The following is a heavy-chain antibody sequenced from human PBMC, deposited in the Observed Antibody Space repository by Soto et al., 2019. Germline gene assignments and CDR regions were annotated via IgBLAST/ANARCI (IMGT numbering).Heavy chain of an antibody. D-gene: IGHD6-13*01. CDR3: LKDERNNWYSGHFRH. J-gene: IGHJ1*01. CDR2: IDWNSGSI. V-gene: IGHV3-9*01. CDR1: GFTFDDYA. Sequence: EVQLVESGGGLVQPGRSLRLSCAASGFTFDDYAMHWVRQVPGKGLEWVSGIDWNSGSIGYEDSVKDRFAISRDNAKNYHHQQMNSLTAEDTAFYYYLKDERNNWYSGHFRHRGQDNLVNVSS.